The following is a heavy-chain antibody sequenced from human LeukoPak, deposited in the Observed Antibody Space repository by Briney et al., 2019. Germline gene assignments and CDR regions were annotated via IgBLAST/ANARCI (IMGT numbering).Heavy chain of an antibody. CDR1: GGSISRSNYY. D-gene: IGHD3-16*02. CDR2: IYYSGST. J-gene: IGHJ4*02. CDR3: ARDAVISSEYAASDGFDY. V-gene: IGHV4-39*07. Sequence: SETLSLTCTVSGGSISRSNYYWGWIRQPPGKGLEWIGSIYYSGSTNYNPSLKSRVTISVDKSKNQFSLKLSSVTAADTAVYYCARDAVISSEYAASDGFDYWGQGTLVTVSS.